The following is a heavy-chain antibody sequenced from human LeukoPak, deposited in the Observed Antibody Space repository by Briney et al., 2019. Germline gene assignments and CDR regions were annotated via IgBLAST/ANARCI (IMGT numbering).Heavy chain of an antibody. D-gene: IGHD3-10*01. Sequence: GGSLRLSCAASGFTFSSYSMNWVRQAPGKGLEWVSYISSSSSSTIYYADSVKGRFTISRDNAKNSLYLQMNSLRAEDTAVYYCARALSGSRAEYFQHWGQGTLVAVSS. CDR2: ISSSSSSTI. V-gene: IGHV3-48*01. CDR1: GFTFSSYS. CDR3: ARALSGSRAEYFQH. J-gene: IGHJ1*01.